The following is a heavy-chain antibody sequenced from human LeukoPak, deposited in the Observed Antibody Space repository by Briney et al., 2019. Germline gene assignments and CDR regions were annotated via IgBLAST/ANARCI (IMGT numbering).Heavy chain of an antibody. CDR1: GGSISGYH. Sequence: SETLSLTCVVSGGSISGYHWSWLRQPPGKGLEWIGYIYYKGITNYNPSLKSRVTISLDTSKSQFSLNLRSATAADTAVYYCARLVAVTGTVDYFDPWGQGAVVTVSS. CDR2: IYYKGIT. V-gene: IGHV4-59*08. J-gene: IGHJ5*02. D-gene: IGHD2-21*02. CDR3: ARLVAVTGTVDYFDP.